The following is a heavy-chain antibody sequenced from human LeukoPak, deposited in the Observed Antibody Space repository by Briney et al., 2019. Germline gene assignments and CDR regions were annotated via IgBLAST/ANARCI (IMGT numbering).Heavy chain of an antibody. V-gene: IGHV4-39*07. CDR2: IYYSGST. D-gene: IGHD3-3*01. CDR3: ARDPPTLTSFGVDHQLGADY. Sequence: SETLSLTCTVSGVSISSSNSYWGWIRQPPGKGLEWIGSIYYSGSTYYNPSLKSRVTISVDTSKNQFSLKLSSVTAADTAVYYCARDPPTLTSFGVDHQLGADYWGQGTLVTVSS. J-gene: IGHJ4*02. CDR1: GVSISSSNSY.